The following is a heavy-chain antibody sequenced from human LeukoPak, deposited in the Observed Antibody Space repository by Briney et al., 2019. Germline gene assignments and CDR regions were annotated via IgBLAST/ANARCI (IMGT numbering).Heavy chain of an antibody. Sequence: GGSLRLSCAASGFTFSSYAMHWVRQAPGKGLEWVAVISYDGSNKYYADSVKGRFTISRDNSKNTLYLQMNSLRAEDTAVYYCASGWADAFDIWGQGTMVTVSS. CDR1: GFTFSSYA. D-gene: IGHD6-19*01. J-gene: IGHJ3*02. CDR2: ISYDGSNK. CDR3: ASGWADAFDI. V-gene: IGHV3-30-3*01.